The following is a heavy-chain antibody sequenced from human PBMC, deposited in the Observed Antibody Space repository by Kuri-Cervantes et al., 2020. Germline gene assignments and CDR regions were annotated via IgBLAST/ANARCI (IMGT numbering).Heavy chain of an antibody. CDR1: GYTSTGYY. CDR3: AREQNTAYYGFPFDP. Sequence: ASVKVSCKASGYTSTGYYMHRVRQAPGQGLEWMGWINPNSGGTNYAQKFQGRVTMTRDTSISTAYMELSRLRSDDTAVYYCAREQNTAYYGFPFDPWGQGTLVTVSS. V-gene: IGHV1-2*02. CDR2: INPNSGGT. J-gene: IGHJ5*02. D-gene: IGHD3-10*01.